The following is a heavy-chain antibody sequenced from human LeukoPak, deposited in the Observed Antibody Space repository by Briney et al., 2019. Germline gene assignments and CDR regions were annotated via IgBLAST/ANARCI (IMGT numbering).Heavy chain of an antibody. J-gene: IGHJ6*02. V-gene: IGHV3-21*01. CDR3: ARYYYDSSGYYLGYYYYGMDV. Sequence: GGSLRLSCAASGFTFSSYSMNWVRQAPGKGLEWVSSISSSSSYIYYADSVKGRFTISRDNAKNSLYLQMNSLRAEDTAVYYCARYYYDSSGYYLGYYYYGMDVWGQGTTVTVSS. D-gene: IGHD3-22*01. CDR2: ISSSSSYI. CDR1: GFTFSSYS.